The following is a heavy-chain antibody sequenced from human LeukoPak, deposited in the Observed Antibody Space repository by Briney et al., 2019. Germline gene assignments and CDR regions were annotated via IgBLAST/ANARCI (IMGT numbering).Heavy chain of an antibody. D-gene: IGHD4-17*01. Sequence: SETLSLTCAVYGGSFSGYYWSWIRQPPGKGLEWIGEINHSGSTNYNPSLKSRVTISVDTSKNQFSLKLSSVTAADTAVYYCARTTVTYGKCLDYWGQGTLVTVSS. CDR3: ARTTVTYGKCLDY. J-gene: IGHJ4*02. CDR2: INHSGST. CDR1: GGSFSGYY. V-gene: IGHV4-34*01.